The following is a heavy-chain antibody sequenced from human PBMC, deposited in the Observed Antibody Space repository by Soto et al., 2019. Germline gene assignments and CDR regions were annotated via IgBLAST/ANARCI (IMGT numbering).Heavy chain of an antibody. CDR3: ASPGRVGDAFDI. J-gene: IGHJ3*02. CDR2: INHSGST. V-gene: IGHV4-34*01. CDR1: GGSFSGYY. Sequence: SETLSLTCAVYGGSFSGYYWSWIRQPPGKGLEWIGEINHSGSTNYNPSLKSRVTISVDTSKNQFSLKLSSVTAADTAVYYCASPGRVGDAFDIWGQGTMVTVSS.